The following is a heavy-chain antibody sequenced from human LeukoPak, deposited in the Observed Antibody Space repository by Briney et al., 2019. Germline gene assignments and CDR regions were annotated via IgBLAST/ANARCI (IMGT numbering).Heavy chain of an antibody. CDR1: GGTFSSYA. CDR3: AREGWEGANAFDI. Sequence: ASVTVSCKASGGTFSSYAISWVRQAPGQGLEWMGGIIPIFGTANYAQKFQGRVTITADKSTSTAYMELSSLRSEDTAVYYCAREGWEGANAFDIWGQGTMVTVSS. D-gene: IGHD1-26*01. V-gene: IGHV1-69*06. J-gene: IGHJ3*02. CDR2: IIPIFGTA.